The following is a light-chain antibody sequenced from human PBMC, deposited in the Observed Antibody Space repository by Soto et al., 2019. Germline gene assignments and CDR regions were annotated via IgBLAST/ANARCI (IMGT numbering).Light chain of an antibody. V-gene: IGKV1-39*01. CDR1: QSISSY. CDR2: AAS. CDR3: QQCYTILRT. Sequence: DSQITQSPGTLSASLGYRFTIGCRASQSISSYLNWYQQKPGKAPKLLIYAASSLQSGVPSRFSGSGSGTDFTLTIGSLQPEDFATYYCQQCYTILRTFGQGTTGDNK. J-gene: IGKJ1*01.